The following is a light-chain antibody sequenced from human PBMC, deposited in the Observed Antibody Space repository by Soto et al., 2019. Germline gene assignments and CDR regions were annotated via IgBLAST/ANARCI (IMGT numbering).Light chain of an antibody. J-gene: IGKJ4*01. CDR1: QSVLYSSNNKNY. Sequence: DIVMTQSPDSLAVSLGERATINCKSSQSVLYSSNNKNYLAWYQQKPGQPPKLLIYWASTRESGVPGRFSGSGSGTDFTLTISSLQAEYVAVYYCQQYYNSPLTFGGGTKVEIK. CDR3: QQYYNSPLT. V-gene: IGKV4-1*01. CDR2: WAS.